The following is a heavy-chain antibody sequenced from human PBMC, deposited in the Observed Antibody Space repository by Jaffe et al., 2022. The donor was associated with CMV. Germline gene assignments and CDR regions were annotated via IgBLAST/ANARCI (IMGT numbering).Heavy chain of an antibody. CDR3: ARSAFSSSWYGRGYFDY. V-gene: IGHV3-7*03. CDR2: IKQDGSEK. J-gene: IGHJ4*02. CDR1: GFTFSSYW. D-gene: IGHD6-13*01. Sequence: EVQLVESGGGLVQPGGSLRLSCAASGFTFSSYWMSWVRQAPGKGLEWVANIKQDGSEKYYVDSVKGRFTISRDNAKNSLYLQMNSLRAEDTAVYYCARSAFSSSWYGRGYFDYWGQGTLVTVSS.